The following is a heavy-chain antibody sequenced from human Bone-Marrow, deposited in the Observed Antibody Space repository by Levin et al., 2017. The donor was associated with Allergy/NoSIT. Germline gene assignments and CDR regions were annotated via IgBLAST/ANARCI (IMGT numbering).Heavy chain of an antibody. V-gene: IGHV4-30-2*01. CDR3: ARGNARDGTPYYYVGWYFDL. Sequence: SETLSLTCAVSGGSISSGAFSWNWLRQAPGKGLQWVGYISHRGTTYYNPSLQSRVTISTDKSANIFSLKLTSVTAADTAVDYCARGNARDGTPYYYVGWYFDLWGRGTLVSVSS. D-gene: IGHD3-10*02. CDR1: GGSISSGAFS. CDR2: ISHRGTT. J-gene: IGHJ2*01.